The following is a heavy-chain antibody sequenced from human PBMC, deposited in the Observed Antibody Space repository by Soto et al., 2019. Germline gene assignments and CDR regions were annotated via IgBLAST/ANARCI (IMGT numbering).Heavy chain of an antibody. J-gene: IGHJ6*02. CDR3: ARGGYSYGQILFSGV. CDR1: GGSFSGYY. CDR2: INHSGST. D-gene: IGHD5-18*01. Sequence: SETLSLTCAVYGGSFSGYYWSWIRQPPGKGLEWIGEINHSGSTNYNPSLKSRVTISVDTSKNQFSLKLSSVTAADTAVYYCARGGYSYGQILFSGVWGQGTTVTVSS. V-gene: IGHV4-34*01.